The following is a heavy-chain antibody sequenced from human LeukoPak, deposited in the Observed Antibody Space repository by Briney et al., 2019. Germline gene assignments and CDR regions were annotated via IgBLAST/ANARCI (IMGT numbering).Heavy chain of an antibody. D-gene: IGHD3-10*01. V-gene: IGHV3-21*01. CDR3: AREYYGSGSYPFDH. Sequence: PGGSLRLSCAASGFTFSSYSMNWVRQAPGKGLEWVSSISGSSSYIYYADSVKGRFTISRDNAKNSLYLQMNSLRAEDTAVYYCAREYYGSGSYPFDHWGQGTLVTVSS. CDR2: ISGSSSYI. CDR1: GFTFSSYS. J-gene: IGHJ4*02.